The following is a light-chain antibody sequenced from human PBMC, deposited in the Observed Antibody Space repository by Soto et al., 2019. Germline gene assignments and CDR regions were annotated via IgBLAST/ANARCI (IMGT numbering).Light chain of an antibody. CDR2: AAS. V-gene: IGKV1-39*01. Sequence: DIQMTQSPSSLSASVGDRVTITCRASQNINTYLNWCQQKPGKAPNLLIYAASSLQSGVPSRFSGSGSGTDFTLTISSLQPEDFATYYCQQSYSTPYTFGQGTKREMK. CDR3: QQSYSTPYT. J-gene: IGKJ2*01. CDR1: QNINTY.